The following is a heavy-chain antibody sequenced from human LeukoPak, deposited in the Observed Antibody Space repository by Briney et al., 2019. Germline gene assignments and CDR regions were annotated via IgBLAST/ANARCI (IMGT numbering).Heavy chain of an antibody. Sequence: ASVKVSCKASGYTFTSYYMHWVRQAPGQGLEWMGIINPSGGSTSYAQKFQGRVTMARDMSTSTVYMELSSLRSEDTAVYYCARAPKEVVVVAATISDAFDIWGQGTMVTVSS. D-gene: IGHD2-15*01. V-gene: IGHV1-46*01. CDR2: INPSGGST. CDR3: ARAPKEVVVVAATISDAFDI. J-gene: IGHJ3*02. CDR1: GYTFTSYY.